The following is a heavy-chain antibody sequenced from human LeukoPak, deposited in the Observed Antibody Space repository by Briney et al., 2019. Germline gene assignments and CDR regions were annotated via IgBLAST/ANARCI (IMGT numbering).Heavy chain of an antibody. CDR3: AKASSGWFY. Sequence: PGRSLRLSCAASGFTFSSYGMHWVRQAPGKGLEWVAVISYDGSNKYYADSVKGRFTISRDNSKNTLYLQMNSLRAEDTAVYYCAKASSGWFYWGQGTLVTVSS. CDR2: ISYDGSNK. CDR1: GFTFSSYG. V-gene: IGHV3-30*18. D-gene: IGHD6-19*01. J-gene: IGHJ4*02.